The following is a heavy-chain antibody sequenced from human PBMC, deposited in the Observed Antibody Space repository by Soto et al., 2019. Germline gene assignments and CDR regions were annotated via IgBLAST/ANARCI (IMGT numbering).Heavy chain of an antibody. Sequence: QVQLVQSGAEVKKSGASVKVSCKASGYTFINYAMYWVREAPGQGLEWMGIISPRDGTTTYAQNFQDRVTMTRDTSTRTVYMELSSLRSEDTAVYYCARGGGTPDYWGQGTLVTVSS. CDR1: GYTFINYA. CDR2: ISPRDGTT. V-gene: IGHV1-46*01. J-gene: IGHJ4*02. CDR3: ARGGGTPDY.